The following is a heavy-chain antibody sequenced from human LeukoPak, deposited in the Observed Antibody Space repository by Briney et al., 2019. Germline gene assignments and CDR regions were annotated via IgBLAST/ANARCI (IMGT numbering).Heavy chain of an antibody. CDR1: GGTFSSDA. V-gene: IGHV1-69*05. Sequence: PMASVKVSCKASGGTFSSDAISSVRQAPGQGLEWMGRIIPIFGTANSAQKFQGRVTITTDESTSTAYMELSSLRSEDTAVYYCARDPAYYDRSGYYYPSWFDPWGQGTLVTVSS. CDR3: ARDPAYYDRSGYYYPSWFDP. CDR2: IIPIFGTA. J-gene: IGHJ5*02. D-gene: IGHD3-22*01.